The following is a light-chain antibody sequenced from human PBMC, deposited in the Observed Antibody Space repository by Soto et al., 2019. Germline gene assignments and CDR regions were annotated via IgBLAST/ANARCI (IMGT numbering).Light chain of an antibody. J-gene: IGKJ3*01. CDR2: GAS. Sequence: EIVLTQSPGTLSLSPGERATLSYRASQSVSSSYLAWYQQKPSQAPRLLIYGASSRATGIPDRFSGSGSGTDFTLTISRLEPEDFAVYYCQQYGSSLFTFGPGTKVDIK. V-gene: IGKV3-20*01. CDR3: QQYGSSLFT. CDR1: QSVSSSY.